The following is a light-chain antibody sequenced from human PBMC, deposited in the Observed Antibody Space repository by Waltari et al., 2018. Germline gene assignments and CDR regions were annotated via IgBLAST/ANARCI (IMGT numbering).Light chain of an antibody. CDR1: NLGVNF. CDR2: EDR. J-gene: IGLJ2*01. CDR3: QAWDSSTAV. Sequence: SYELTQPPSVSVSPGQTANITCSGRNLGVNFVYWYQQKSGLAPVLVIYEDRKRPSGIPERFSGSPSENTATLTISGTQVMDEAHYYCQAWDSSTAVFGGGTKLNVL. V-gene: IGLV3-1*01.